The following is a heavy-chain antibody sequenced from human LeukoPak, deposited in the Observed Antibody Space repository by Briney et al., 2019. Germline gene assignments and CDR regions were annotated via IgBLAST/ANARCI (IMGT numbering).Heavy chain of an antibody. J-gene: IGHJ5*02. CDR1: GFTFSSYA. D-gene: IGHD6-19*01. CDR2: ISGSGGST. V-gene: IGHV3-23*01. CDR3: AKDTLRAGIAVAGTFLS. Sequence: PGGSLRLSCAASGFTFSSYAMSWVRQAPGKGLEWVSAISGSGGSTYYADSVKGRFTISRDNSKNTLYLQMNSLRAEDTAVYYCAKDTLRAGIAVAGTFLSWGQGTLVTVSS.